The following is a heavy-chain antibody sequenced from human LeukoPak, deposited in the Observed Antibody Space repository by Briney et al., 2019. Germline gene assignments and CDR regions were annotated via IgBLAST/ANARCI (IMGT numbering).Heavy chain of an antibody. J-gene: IGHJ5*02. D-gene: IGHD3-16*02. CDR1: GFPFSSFV. CDR3: ARDTYYDYVWGSYRPNWFDP. Sequence: GGSLRLSCAASGFPFSSFVMNWVRQAPGKGLERVSYISSSGSTIYYADSVKGRFTISRDNAKNSLYLQMNSLRAEDTAVYYCARDTYYDYVWGSYRPNWFDPWGQGTLVTVSS. CDR2: ISSSGSTI. V-gene: IGHV3-48*04.